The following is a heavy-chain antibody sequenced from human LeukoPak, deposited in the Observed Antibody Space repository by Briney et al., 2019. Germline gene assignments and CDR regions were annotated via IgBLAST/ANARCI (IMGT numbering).Heavy chain of an antibody. CDR1: GYTFTSYD. V-gene: IGHV1-8*02. D-gene: IGHD2-2*01. CDR2: MNPNSGNT. CDR3: ATKYCSSFSCSFDY. Sequence: ASVKVSCKASGYTFTSYDINWVRQATGQGLEWMGWMNPNSGNTGYAQKFQGRVTMTEDASTDTAYMELSSLRSEDTAVYYCATKYCSSFSCSFDYWGQGTLVTVSS. J-gene: IGHJ4*02.